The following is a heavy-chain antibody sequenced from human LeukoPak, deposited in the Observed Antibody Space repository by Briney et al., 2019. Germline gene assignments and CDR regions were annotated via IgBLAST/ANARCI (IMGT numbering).Heavy chain of an antibody. CDR1: GFTFSSSD. J-gene: IGHJ5*02. CDR2: ISGTSSTI. CDR3: AREGGGSYAWFEP. D-gene: IGHD1-26*01. Sequence: GGSLRLSCAASGFTFSSSDMNWVRQAPGKGLEWVSYISGTSSTIYYRDSVKGRFTISRDNAKNSLFLQMNSLRAEDTAVYYCAREGGGSYAWFEPWGQGTLVTVSS. V-gene: IGHV3-48*01.